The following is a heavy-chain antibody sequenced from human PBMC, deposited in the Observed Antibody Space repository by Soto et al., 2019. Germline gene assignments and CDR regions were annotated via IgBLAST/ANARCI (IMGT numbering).Heavy chain of an antibody. J-gene: IGHJ4*02. D-gene: IGHD3-22*01. CDR2: IIPIFGTA. Sequence: SVKVSCKASGGTFSSYAISWVRQAPGQGLEWMGGIIPIFGTANYAQKFQGRVTITADESTSTAYMELSSLRSEDTAVYYCASYYDSSGYYFDYWGQGTLVTVSS. CDR3: ASYYDSSGYYFDY. CDR1: GGTFSSYA. V-gene: IGHV1-69*13.